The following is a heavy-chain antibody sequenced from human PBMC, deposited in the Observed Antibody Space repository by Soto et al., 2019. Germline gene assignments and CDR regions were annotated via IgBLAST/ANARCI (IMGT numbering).Heavy chain of an antibody. J-gene: IGHJ3*02. CDR2: IGTAGDT. D-gene: IGHD4-17*01. CDR1: GITFSSYD. Sequence: GGSLRLSCAASGITFSSYDMHWVRQATGKGLEWVSAIGTAGDTYYPGSVKGRFTISRENAKNSLYLQMNSLRAGDTAVYYCARGGWATVTTSDAFDIWGQGTMVTVSS. V-gene: IGHV3-13*01. CDR3: ARGGWATVTTSDAFDI.